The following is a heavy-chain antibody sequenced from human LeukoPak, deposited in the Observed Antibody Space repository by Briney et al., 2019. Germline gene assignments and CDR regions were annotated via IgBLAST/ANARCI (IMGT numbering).Heavy chain of an antibody. CDR2: INPNSGGT. CDR1: GDTFTGHY. Sequence: ASVKDSCKASGDTFTGHYMHWVRQAPGQGLEWMGWINPNSGGTNYAQKFQGRVTMTRDTSISTAYMELSRLRSDDTAVYYCARDVRDDYSNYHLPLGYWGQGTLVTVSS. V-gene: IGHV1-2*02. D-gene: IGHD4-11*01. CDR3: ARDVRDDYSNYHLPLGY. J-gene: IGHJ4*02.